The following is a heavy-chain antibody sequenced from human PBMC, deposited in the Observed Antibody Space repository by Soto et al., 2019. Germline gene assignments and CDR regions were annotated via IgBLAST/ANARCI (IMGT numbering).Heavy chain of an antibody. J-gene: IGHJ4*02. CDR2: IDPEDGET. CDR1: GYSLTELS. CDR3: LTKRGY. Sequence: ASVKVSCKVSGYSLTELSMHWVRQAPGKGLEWMGGIDPEDGETIYAQKFQGRVTITEDTSTGTAYMELSSLRSEDTAVYYCLTKRGYRGQGTLVTLYS. V-gene: IGHV1-24*01. D-gene: IGHD4-4*01.